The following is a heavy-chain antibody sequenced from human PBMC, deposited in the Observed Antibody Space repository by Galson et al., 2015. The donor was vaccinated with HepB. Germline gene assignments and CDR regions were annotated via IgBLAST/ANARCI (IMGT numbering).Heavy chain of an antibody. CDR3: TSANDFWSGYRDAGTSRWFDS. V-gene: IGHV1-69*06. D-gene: IGHD3-3*01. J-gene: IGHJ5*01. CDR2: VIPLFAKA. CDR1: GDTFSSYA. Sequence: SVKVSCKASGDTFSSYAISWVRQAPGQGLEWMRGVIPLFAKAKYALKFQGRVTITADKSTNTAYMELSSLRSEDTAVYYCTSANDFWSGYRDAGTSRWFDSWGQGTLVTVSS.